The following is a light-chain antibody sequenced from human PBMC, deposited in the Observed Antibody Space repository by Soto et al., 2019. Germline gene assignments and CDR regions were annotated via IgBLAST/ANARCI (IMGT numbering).Light chain of an antibody. V-gene: IGKV3-20*01. Sequence: EVVLTQSPGTLSLSPGERVTLSCRASQSVYSSYLAWYQQRPGQAPRLLIYGASSRATGIPDRFTGSGSGTDFTLTITRLEPEDFAVYYCQQYGSSLLSLGGGTK. CDR2: GAS. CDR3: QQYGSSLLS. J-gene: IGKJ4*01. CDR1: QSVYSSY.